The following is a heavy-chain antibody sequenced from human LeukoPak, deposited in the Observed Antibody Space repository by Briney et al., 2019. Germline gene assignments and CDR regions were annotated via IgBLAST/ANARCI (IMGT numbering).Heavy chain of an antibody. J-gene: IGHJ6*03. CDR3: ARDWNYSYYYYMDV. D-gene: IGHD1-1*01. CDR2: INSDGRGT. CDR1: GFTFSSYW. V-gene: IGHV3-74*01. Sequence: GGSLRLSCAASGFTFSSYWMHWVRQAPGKGVVWVSRINSDGRGTNYADSVKGRFTISRDNAKNTLYLQMNSLRAEDTAVYYCARDWNYSYYYYMDVWGKGTTVTVSS.